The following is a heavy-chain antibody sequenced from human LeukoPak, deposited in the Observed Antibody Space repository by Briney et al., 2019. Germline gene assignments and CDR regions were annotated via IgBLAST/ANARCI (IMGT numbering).Heavy chain of an antibody. Sequence: SETLSLTCTVSGVSIRSYYWSWIRQPPGKGLEWIGNIFYSGSTNYNPSLKSRVTISVDTSKNQFSLKLSSVTAADTAVYYCARDLYTYFDFWSGTIGYYYGLDVWGQGTTVTVSS. CDR3: ARDLYTYFDFWSGTIGYYYGLDV. J-gene: IGHJ6*02. CDR2: IFYSGST. V-gene: IGHV4-59*01. D-gene: IGHD3-3*01. CDR1: GVSIRSYY.